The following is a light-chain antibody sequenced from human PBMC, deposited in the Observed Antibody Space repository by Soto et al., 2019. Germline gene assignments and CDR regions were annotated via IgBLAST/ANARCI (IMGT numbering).Light chain of an antibody. CDR1: QNVHRF. CDR3: QQANSFPYT. J-gene: IGKJ2*01. V-gene: IGKV1-39*01. CDR2: AAS. Sequence: DIQMTQSPSALSAFAGDRVTISCRASQNVHRFLNWYQQRPGKAPKLLIYAASSLQSGVPSRFSGSGSGTDFTLTISSLQPEDFATYYCQQANSFPYTFGQGTKLEIK.